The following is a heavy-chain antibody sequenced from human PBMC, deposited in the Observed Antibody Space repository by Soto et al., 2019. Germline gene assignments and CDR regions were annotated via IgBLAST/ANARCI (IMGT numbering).Heavy chain of an antibody. J-gene: IGHJ6*02. Sequence: QVKLVQSGAEVKKPGASVKVSCKASGYTFTSYAMHWVRQAPGQRLEWMGWINAGNGNTKYSQKFQGRVTITKDTSESTAYTELSSLRSEDTAVYYCARSAYGWADDTLVHYYYGMDVWGQGTTVTVSS. CDR1: GYTFTSYA. CDR2: INAGNGNT. V-gene: IGHV1-3*01. D-gene: IGHD2-8*02. CDR3: ARSAYGWADDTLVHYYYGMDV.